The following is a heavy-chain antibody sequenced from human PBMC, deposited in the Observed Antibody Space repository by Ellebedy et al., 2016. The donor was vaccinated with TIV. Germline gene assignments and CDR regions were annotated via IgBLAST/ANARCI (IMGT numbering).Heavy chain of an antibody. CDR2: ISSSSSHT. V-gene: IGHV3-11*06. J-gene: IGHJ4*02. CDR3: ASGGYSFHD. Sequence: PGGSLRLSCAASGLTFSDYYMNWIRRAPGKGLEWIASISSSSSHTKYADSVKGRFIISRDNAENLLFLQMDSLRVEDTAVYYCASGGYSFHDWGQGTLVTVSS. CDR1: GLTFSDYY. D-gene: IGHD5-12*01.